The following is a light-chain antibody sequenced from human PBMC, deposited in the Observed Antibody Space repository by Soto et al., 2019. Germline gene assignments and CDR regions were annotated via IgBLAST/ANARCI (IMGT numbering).Light chain of an antibody. J-gene: IGLJ1*01. V-gene: IGLV2-8*01. CDR1: NSDVGSSVY. CDR3: SAYAGSNNFV. CDR2: EVS. Sequence: QSVLTQPASVSGSPGQSISFSCAGSNSDVGSSVYVSWYRQHLGKAPKLIIYEVSQRPSGVPDRFSGSKSGNTASLTVSGLQTEDEADYYCSAYAGSNNFVFGSGTKV.